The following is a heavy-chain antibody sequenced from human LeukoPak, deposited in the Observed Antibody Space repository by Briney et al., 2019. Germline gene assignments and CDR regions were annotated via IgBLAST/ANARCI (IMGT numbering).Heavy chain of an antibody. D-gene: IGHD6-19*01. CDR2: INPNSGGT. CDR1: GYTFTGYY. V-gene: IGHV1-2*02. CDR3: ARDPRRIAVAGYAFDY. J-gene: IGHJ4*02. Sequence: ASVKVSCKASGYTFTGYYMHWVRQAPGQGLEWMGWINPNSGGTNYAQKFQGRVTMTRDTSISTAYMELSRLRSDDTAVYYCARDPRRIAVAGYAFDYWGQGTLVTVSS.